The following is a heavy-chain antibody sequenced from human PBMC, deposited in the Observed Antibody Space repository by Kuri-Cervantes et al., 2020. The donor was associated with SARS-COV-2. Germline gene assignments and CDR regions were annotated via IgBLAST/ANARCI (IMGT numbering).Heavy chain of an antibody. CDR2: ISSSSSYI. Sequence: GGSLRLSCAASGFTFSSYSMNWVRQAPGKGLEWVSSISSSSSYIYYADSVKGRFTISRDNAKNSLYLQMNSLRDEDTAVYYCARVLRGYSGYELFDYWGQGTLVTVSS. V-gene: IGHV3-21*01. J-gene: IGHJ4*02. CDR3: ARVLRGYSGYELFDY. D-gene: IGHD5-12*01. CDR1: GFTFSSYS.